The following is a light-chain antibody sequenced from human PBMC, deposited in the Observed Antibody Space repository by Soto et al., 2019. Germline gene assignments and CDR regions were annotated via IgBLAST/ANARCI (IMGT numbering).Light chain of an antibody. CDR3: QQCSSYPWT. Sequence: DIQMTPFPSFLSASFGDTVTINCRANESISSWLACYQQKPGQTPNLLIYDASTLETGVPSRFAGSEAETEFTLTISGLQPDDFATYYCQQCSSYPWTFGQGTKVDIK. CDR2: DAS. CDR1: ESISSW. V-gene: IGKV1-5*01. J-gene: IGKJ1*01.